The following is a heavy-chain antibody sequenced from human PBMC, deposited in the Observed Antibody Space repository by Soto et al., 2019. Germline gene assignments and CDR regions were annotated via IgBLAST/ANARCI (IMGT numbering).Heavy chain of an antibody. CDR2: IIPIIGII. J-gene: IGHJ5*02. Sequence: QVQLVQSGAEVKKPGSSVKVSCKASGGTFSTYTITWVRQAPGQGLEWMGRIIPIIGIINNAQKFQGRVTLTADKFTGTAYMELTRLRSDDTAVYYCAGDTDSHYNDSHASSYPWGQGTLVSFSS. CDR3: AGDTDSHYNDSHASSYP. D-gene: IGHD3-22*01. V-gene: IGHV1-69*08. CDR1: GGTFSTYT.